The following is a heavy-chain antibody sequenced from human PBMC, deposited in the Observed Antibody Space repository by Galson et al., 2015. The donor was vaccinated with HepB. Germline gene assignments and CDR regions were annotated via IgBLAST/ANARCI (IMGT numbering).Heavy chain of an antibody. V-gene: IGHV3-21*01. CDR1: GLTFSSYS. CDR2: ISSSSSYI. J-gene: IGHJ3*02. D-gene: IGHD3-10*01. CDR3: AREAMVRGVKGRGAFDI. Sequence: SLRLSCAASGLTFSSYSMNWVRQAPGKGLGWVSSISSSSSYIYYADSVKGRFTISRDNTKNSLYLQMNSLRAEDTAVYYCAREAMVRGVKGRGAFDIWGQVTMFTVSS.